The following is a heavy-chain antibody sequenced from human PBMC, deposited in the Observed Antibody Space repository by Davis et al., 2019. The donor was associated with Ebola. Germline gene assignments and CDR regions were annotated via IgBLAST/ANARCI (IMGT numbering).Heavy chain of an antibody. D-gene: IGHD3-10*01. CDR2: ISWDGGST. V-gene: IGHV3-43D*03. CDR3: AKDGEYGGGSEIDY. CDR1: GFTFDDYA. J-gene: IGHJ4*02. Sequence: PGGSLRLSCAASGFTFDDYAMHWVRQAPGKGLEWVSLISWDGGSTYYADSVKGRFTISRDNSKNSLYLQMNSLRAEDTALYYCAKDGEYGGGSEIDYWGQGTLVTVSS.